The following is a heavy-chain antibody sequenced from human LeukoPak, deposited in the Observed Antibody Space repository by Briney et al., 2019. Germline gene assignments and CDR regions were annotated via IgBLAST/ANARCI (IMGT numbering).Heavy chain of an antibody. Sequence: GRSLRLSSAASGFTSSSYAMNSVPQTPGQGLERVLVISGSGGTPSYADSVKGRSTISRDNSKNTLYLQVNSLRAEDTAVYYCAYSGYSYGLPYYMDVWGKGTTVTVSS. CDR2: ISGSGGTP. D-gene: IGHD5-18*01. CDR3: AYSGYSYGLPYYMDV. J-gene: IGHJ6*03. V-gene: IGHV3-23*01. CDR1: GFTSSSYA.